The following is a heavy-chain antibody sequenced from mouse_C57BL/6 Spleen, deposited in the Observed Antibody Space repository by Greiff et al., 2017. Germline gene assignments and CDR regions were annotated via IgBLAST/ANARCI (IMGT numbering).Heavy chain of an antibody. CDR2: INYDGSST. J-gene: IGHJ4*01. D-gene: IGHD4-1*01. Sequence: EVNVVESEGGLVQPGSSMKLSCTASGFTFSDYYMAWVRQVPEKGLEWVANINYDGSSTYYLDSLKSRFIISRDNAKNILYLQMSSLKSEDTATYYCARDNWDGRMDYWGQGTSVTVSS. CDR1: GFTFSDYY. CDR3: ARDNWDGRMDY. V-gene: IGHV5-16*01.